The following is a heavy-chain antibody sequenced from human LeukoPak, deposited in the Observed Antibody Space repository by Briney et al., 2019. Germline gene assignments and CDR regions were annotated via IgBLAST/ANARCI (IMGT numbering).Heavy chain of an antibody. CDR1: GVTVTTNY. Sequence: PGGSLRLSCAVSGVTVTTNYMSWVRQAPGKGLEWASVIYSGGSTYYADSVKGRFTISRHNSKNTLYLQMDSLRDEDTAVYYRARGDFWSGYYTGLYWGQGTLVTVSS. V-gene: IGHV3-53*04. J-gene: IGHJ4*02. CDR3: ARGDFWSGYYTGLY. D-gene: IGHD3-3*01. CDR2: IYSGGST.